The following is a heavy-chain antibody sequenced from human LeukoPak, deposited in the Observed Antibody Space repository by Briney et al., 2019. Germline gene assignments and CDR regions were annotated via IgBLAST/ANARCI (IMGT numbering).Heavy chain of an antibody. J-gene: IGHJ4*02. V-gene: IGHV3-23*01. CDR2: LGDRGDT. D-gene: IGHD3-16*01. CDR3: AKQQPGERYYFDY. Sequence: PGGTLRLSCEASGFTFSSSAMGWVRQAPGKGLEWVSTLGDRGDTYYADSVKGRFTISRDSSKNTLYLRMNSLRAEDTAVYFCAKQQPGERYYFDYWGQGTLVTVSS. CDR1: GFTFSSSA.